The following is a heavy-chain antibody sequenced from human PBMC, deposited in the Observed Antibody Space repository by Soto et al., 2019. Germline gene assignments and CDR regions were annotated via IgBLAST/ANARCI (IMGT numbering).Heavy chain of an antibody. CDR2: INHSGST. Sequence: PSETLSLTCAVYGGSFSGYYWSWIRQPPGKGLEWIGEINHSGSTNYNPSLKSRVTISVDTSKNQFSLKLSSVTAADTAVYYCARVRDYDFWSGYYKSYFDYWGQGTLVTVS. CDR3: ARVRDYDFWSGYYKSYFDY. D-gene: IGHD3-3*01. J-gene: IGHJ4*02. CDR1: GGSFSGYY. V-gene: IGHV4-34*01.